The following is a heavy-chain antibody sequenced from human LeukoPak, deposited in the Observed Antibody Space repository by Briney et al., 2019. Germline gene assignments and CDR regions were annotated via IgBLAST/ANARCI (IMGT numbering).Heavy chain of an antibody. D-gene: IGHD6-19*01. V-gene: IGHV3-74*01. CDR3: ARVMHRSPRKVAVAGLYYYYGMDV. Sequence: GGSLRLSCAASGFTFSSYWMHWVRQAPGKGVVWVSRINSDESSTSYADSVKGRFTISRDNAKNTLYLQMNSLRAEDTAVYYCARVMHRSPRKVAVAGLYYYYGMDVWGQGTTVTVSS. J-gene: IGHJ6*02. CDR2: INSDESST. CDR1: GFTFSSYW.